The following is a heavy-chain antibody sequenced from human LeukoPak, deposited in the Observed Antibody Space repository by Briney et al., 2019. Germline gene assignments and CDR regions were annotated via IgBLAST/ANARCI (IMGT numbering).Heavy chain of an antibody. Sequence: GASVKVSCKASGYTFTSYGISWVRQAPGQGLEWMGWINPNSGGTNYAQKFQGRVTMTRDTSISTAYMELSRLRSDDTAVYYCARLPRYDFWSGYPFDYWGQGTLVTVSS. CDR1: GYTFTSYG. V-gene: IGHV1-2*02. CDR3: ARLPRYDFWSGYPFDY. J-gene: IGHJ4*02. D-gene: IGHD3-3*01. CDR2: INPNSGGT.